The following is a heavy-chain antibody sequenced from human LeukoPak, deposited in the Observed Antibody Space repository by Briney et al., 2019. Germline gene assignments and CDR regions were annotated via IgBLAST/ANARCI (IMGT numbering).Heavy chain of an antibody. Sequence: ASVKVSCKASGYTFTSYDINWVRQATGQGLEWLGYMNPNSGYTGYAQKFQGRVTITSDTSINTAYMELSSLRSEDTAVYYCARGIVVVPAATLSYYMDVWGKGTTVTVSS. J-gene: IGHJ6*03. V-gene: IGHV1-8*01. CDR1: GYTFTSYD. D-gene: IGHD2-2*01. CDR2: MNPNSGYT. CDR3: ARGIVVVPAATLSYYMDV.